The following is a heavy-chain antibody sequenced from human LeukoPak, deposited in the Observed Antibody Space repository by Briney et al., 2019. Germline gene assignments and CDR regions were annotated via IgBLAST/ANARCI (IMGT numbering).Heavy chain of an antibody. CDR3: AREEYYGSGTT. V-gene: IGHV4-38-2*02. J-gene: IGHJ4*02. D-gene: IGHD3-10*01. CDR2: VYSSGST. CDR1: GYSISSGYY. Sequence: SETLSLTCTVSGYSISSGYYWGWIRPPPGKGLEWIGRVYSSGSTNYNPSLKSRVTISVDTSKNQFSLKLSSLTAADTAVYYCAREEYYGSGTTWGQGTLVTVSS.